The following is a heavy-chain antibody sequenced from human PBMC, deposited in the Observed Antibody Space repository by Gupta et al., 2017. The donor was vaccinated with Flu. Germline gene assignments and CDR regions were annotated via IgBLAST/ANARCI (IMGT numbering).Heavy chain of an antibody. CDR3: ARGYCSGGTCYSGGHNWF. Sequence: TGSGGSISSGGYYWTWIRQRPGKGLEWIGHIYYSGYTYYNPSLKSRVTISVDTFKNQFSLKLSSMTAADTAVYYCARGYCSGGTCYSGGHNWF. CDR1: GGSISSGGYY. D-gene: IGHD2-15*01. CDR2: IYYSGYT. V-gene: IGHV4-31*02. J-gene: IGHJ5*01.